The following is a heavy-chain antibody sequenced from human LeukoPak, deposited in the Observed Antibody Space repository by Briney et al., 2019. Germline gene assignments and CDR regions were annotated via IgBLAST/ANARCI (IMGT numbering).Heavy chain of an antibody. CDR2: INPNSGGT. D-gene: IGHD1-20*01. CDR1: GYTFTGYY. V-gene: IGHV1-2*02. J-gene: IGHJ4*02. Sequence: ASVKVSCKASGYTFTGYYMHWVRQAPGQGLEWMGWINPNSGGTNYVQKFQGRVTMTRDTSISTANMELSRLTSDDTAVYYCARMGITGTATFDYWGQGTLVTVSS. CDR3: ARMGITGTATFDY.